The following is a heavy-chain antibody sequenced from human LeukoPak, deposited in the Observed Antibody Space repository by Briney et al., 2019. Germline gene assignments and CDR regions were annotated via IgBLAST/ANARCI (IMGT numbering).Heavy chain of an antibody. J-gene: IGHJ4*02. CDR1: GFTFSSYA. CDR3: ATLELPVTSARLYFDY. V-gene: IGHV3-23*01. CDR2: ISGSGGST. Sequence: GGSLRLSCAASGFTFSSYAMSWVRQAPGKGLEWVSAISGSGGSTYYADSVKGRFTISRDNSKNTLYLQMNSLGAEDTAVYYCATLELPVTSARLYFDYWGQGTLVTVSS. D-gene: IGHD1-26*01.